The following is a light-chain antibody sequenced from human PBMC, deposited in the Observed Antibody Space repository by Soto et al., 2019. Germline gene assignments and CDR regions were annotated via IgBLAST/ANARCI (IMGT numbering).Light chain of an antibody. Sequence: EIVLTQSPGTLSLSPGEGATLSCRASQSVSSSYIAWYQQRPGQTPRLLVYGVSSRATGIPDRFSGSGSGTHFTLTISRLEPGDFAVYYCQHFGGTTFTFGQGTRLEIK. CDR1: QSVSSSY. J-gene: IGKJ5*01. CDR2: GVS. CDR3: QHFGGTTFT. V-gene: IGKV3-20*01.